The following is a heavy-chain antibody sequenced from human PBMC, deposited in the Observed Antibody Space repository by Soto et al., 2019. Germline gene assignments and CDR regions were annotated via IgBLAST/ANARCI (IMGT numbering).Heavy chain of an antibody. V-gene: IGHV5-51*01. CDR3: ARKDKSGYFNWFDP. D-gene: IGHD3-22*01. Sequence: GESLKISCSTSGYRFTSYWIAWVRQMPGKGLEWMGTIFPSDSDTRYSPSFQGQVTISADRSTSTVFLQWASLKASDTAVYFCARKDKSGYFNWFDPWGQGTLVTVSS. CDR1: GYRFTSYW. CDR2: IFPSDSDT. J-gene: IGHJ5*02.